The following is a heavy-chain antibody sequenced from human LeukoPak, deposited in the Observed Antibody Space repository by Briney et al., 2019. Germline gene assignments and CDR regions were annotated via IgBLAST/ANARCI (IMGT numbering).Heavy chain of an antibody. Sequence: GESLKISCKGSGYSFTSYWIGWVRQMPGKGLEWMGIIYPGDPDTRYSPSFQGQVTISADKSISTAYLQWSSLKASDTAMYYCARVNYYGSGSLDAFDIWGQGTMVTVSS. V-gene: IGHV5-51*01. J-gene: IGHJ3*02. CDR2: IYPGDPDT. CDR3: ARVNYYGSGSLDAFDI. D-gene: IGHD3-10*01. CDR1: GYSFTSYW.